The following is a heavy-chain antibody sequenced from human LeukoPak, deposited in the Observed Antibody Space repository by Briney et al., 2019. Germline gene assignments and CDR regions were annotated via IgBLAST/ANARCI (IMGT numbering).Heavy chain of an antibody. D-gene: IGHD3-22*01. CDR1: GFTFSNYT. J-gene: IGHJ4*02. CDR3: ATDSSPDF. V-gene: IGHV3-30*04. CDR2: ISYDGSNK. Sequence: GRSLRLSCAASGFTFSNYTIHWVRQAPGKGLEWVALISYDGSNKYYGDSVKGRFTISRDNSKNTLYLQMNSLRADDTAVYYCATDSSPDFWGQGTLVTVSS.